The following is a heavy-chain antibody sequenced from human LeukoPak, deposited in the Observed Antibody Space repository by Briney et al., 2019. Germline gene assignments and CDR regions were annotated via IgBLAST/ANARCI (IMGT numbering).Heavy chain of an antibody. D-gene: IGHD5-18*01. J-gene: IGHJ4*02. V-gene: IGHV3-30*18. CDR2: ILYDGSDK. CDR3: AKNAHYQGYSYGGIDY. Sequence: GSLRLFCAASGITFSSHGLHWVRQAPGKGLEWVAGILYDGSDKYSADSVKGRFTISRDNSKNTLYLQMNSLRAEDTAVYYCAKNAHYQGYSYGGIDYWGQGTLVTVSS. CDR1: GITFSSHG.